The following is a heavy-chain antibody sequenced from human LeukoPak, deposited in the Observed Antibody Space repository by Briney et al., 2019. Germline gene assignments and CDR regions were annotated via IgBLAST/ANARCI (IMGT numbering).Heavy chain of an antibody. CDR2: ILHDGSNK. D-gene: IGHD6-13*01. CDR1: GFTFSIYG. V-gene: IGHV3-30*18. J-gene: IGHJ6*02. Sequence: GGSLRLSCAASGFTFSIYGMSWVRQAPGKGLEWVAVILHDGSNKYYGESVKGRFTISRDNSKDTLFLQMNSLRADDTGVYYCAKVGYSSSWNYYYYGMDVWGQGTTVTVPS. CDR3: AKVGYSSSWNYYYYGMDV.